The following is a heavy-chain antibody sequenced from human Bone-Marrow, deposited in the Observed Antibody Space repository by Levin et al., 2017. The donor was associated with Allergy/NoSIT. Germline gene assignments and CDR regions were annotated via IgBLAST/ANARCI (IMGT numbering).Heavy chain of an antibody. CDR3: ARQYFGRGRFDP. D-gene: IGHD3-16*01. Sequence: SETLSLTCSVSGDSFNTGTYFWGWIRQPPGKGLEWIATISYSGSAYYNPSVKGRLSTSVDTSTNHFSLKLSSVTAADTAMYFCARQYFGRGRFDPWGQGTLVTVSS. V-gene: IGHV4-39*02. CDR1: GDSFNTGTYF. J-gene: IGHJ5*02. CDR2: ISYSGSA.